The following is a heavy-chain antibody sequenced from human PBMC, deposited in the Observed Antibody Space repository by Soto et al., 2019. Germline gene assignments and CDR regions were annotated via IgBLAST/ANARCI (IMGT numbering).Heavy chain of an antibody. V-gene: IGHV4-4*02. CDR2: IFQSGTT. J-gene: IGHJ4*02. CDR3: ARHIAVAGTRGFDY. Sequence: QVELQESGPGLVKTSGALSLTCAVPGGSISSGHWWSWVRQPPGEGLEWIGEIFQSGTTNYNPSVKSRVIISMDKSKNQFSLEVISVTAADTDVYFCARHIAVAGTRGFDYWGQGTLVTVSS. D-gene: IGHD6-19*01. CDR1: GGSISSGHW.